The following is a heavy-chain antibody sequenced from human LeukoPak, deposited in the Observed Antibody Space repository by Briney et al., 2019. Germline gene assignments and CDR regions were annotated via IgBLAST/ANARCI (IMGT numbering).Heavy chain of an antibody. CDR1: GFTFSSYA. CDR2: ISGSGGST. CDR3: AKLVVEYCSGGSCYEDY. J-gene: IGHJ4*02. V-gene: IGHV3-23*01. D-gene: IGHD2-15*01. Sequence: GGSLRLSCAASGFTFSSYAMSWVRQAPGKGLEWVSAISGSGGSTYYADSVKGRFTISRDNSKNTLYLQMNSLRAEDTAVYYRAKLVVEYCSGGSCYEDYWGQGTLVTVSS.